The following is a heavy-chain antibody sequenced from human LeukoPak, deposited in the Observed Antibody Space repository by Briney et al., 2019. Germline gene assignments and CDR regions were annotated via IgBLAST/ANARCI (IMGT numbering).Heavy chain of an antibody. D-gene: IGHD4-17*01. CDR1: GFTFSSYW. CDR2: INSDGSST. Sequence: GGSLRLSCAASGFTFSSYWMHWVRHAPGKGLVWVSRINSDGSSTSYADSVKGRFTISRDNAKNTMYLQMNSLRAEDTAVYYCVGGDYSGPYWGQGTLVTVSS. J-gene: IGHJ4*02. V-gene: IGHV3-74*01. CDR3: VGGDYSGPY.